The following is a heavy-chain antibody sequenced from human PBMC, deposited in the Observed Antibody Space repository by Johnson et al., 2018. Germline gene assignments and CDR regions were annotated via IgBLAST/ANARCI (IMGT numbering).Heavy chain of an antibody. V-gene: IGHV4-59*01. J-gene: IGHJ6*02. CDR1: GGSISSYH. CDR2: VFYSGHT. Sequence: QVQLQESGPGLVKPSETLSLTCTVSGGSISSYHWSWIRQPPGKGLEWIGYVFYSGHTKYHPSLKSRVTISMDTSKNQFSLHLRSVTAADTAVYYGAGIGGGTIPNYYHYDMDVWGQGTTVTVSS. CDR3: AGIGGGTIPNYYHYDMDV. D-gene: IGHD3-10*01.